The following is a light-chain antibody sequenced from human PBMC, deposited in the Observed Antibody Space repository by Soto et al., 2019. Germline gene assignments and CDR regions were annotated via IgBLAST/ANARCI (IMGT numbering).Light chain of an antibody. CDR3: QQYNNWPPLT. Sequence: EIVMTQSPATLSVSPGERATLSCRASQSVIGNLAWYQQKPGQAPSRLIYGASTRATGIPARFSGSGSGTEFTLTISSLQSEDFAVYYCQQYNNWPPLTFGGGTKVEIK. CDR2: GAS. V-gene: IGKV3-15*01. CDR1: QSVIGN. J-gene: IGKJ4*01.